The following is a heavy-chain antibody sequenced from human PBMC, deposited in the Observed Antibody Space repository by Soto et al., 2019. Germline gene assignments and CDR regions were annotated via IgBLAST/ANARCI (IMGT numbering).Heavy chain of an antibody. D-gene: IGHD6-6*01. CDR2: ISSSSSYI. Sequence: GGSLRLSCAASGFTFSSYIMNWVRQAPGKGLEWVSSISSSSSYIYYADSVKGRFTISRDNAKNSLYLQMNSLRAEDTAVYYCAREGSSIAARQYNWFDPWGQGTLVTVSS. CDR3: AREGSSIAARQYNWFDP. CDR1: GFTFSSYI. J-gene: IGHJ5*02. V-gene: IGHV3-21*01.